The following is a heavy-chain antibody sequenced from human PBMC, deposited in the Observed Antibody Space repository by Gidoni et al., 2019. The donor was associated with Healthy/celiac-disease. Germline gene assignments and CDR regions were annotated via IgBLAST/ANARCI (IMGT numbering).Heavy chain of an antibody. D-gene: IGHD5-18*01. Sequence: EVQLVESGGGLVQPGGSLRLSCAASGFTFSSYWLRWVRQAPGKGLEWVANIKQDGSEKYYVDSVKGRFTISRDNAKNSLYLQMNSLRAEDTAVYYCARALLIDTAMVPAKYYYYGMDVWGQGTTVTVSS. CDR3: ARALLIDTAMVPAKYYYYGMDV. J-gene: IGHJ6*02. CDR2: IKQDGSEK. V-gene: IGHV3-7*01. CDR1: GFTFSSYW.